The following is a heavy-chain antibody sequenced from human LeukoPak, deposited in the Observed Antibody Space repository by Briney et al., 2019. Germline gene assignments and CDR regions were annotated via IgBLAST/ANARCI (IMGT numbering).Heavy chain of an antibody. Sequence: GGSLRLSCAASGFTFDDYAMHWVRQAPGKGLEWVSLISGDGGSTYYADSVKGRFTISRDNSKNSLYLQMNSLRTEDTALYYCAKTPIAAAGTAGGYFDYWGQGALVTVSS. D-gene: IGHD6-13*01. CDR3: AKTPIAAAGTAGGYFDY. CDR2: ISGDGGST. CDR1: GFTFDDYA. V-gene: IGHV3-43*02. J-gene: IGHJ4*02.